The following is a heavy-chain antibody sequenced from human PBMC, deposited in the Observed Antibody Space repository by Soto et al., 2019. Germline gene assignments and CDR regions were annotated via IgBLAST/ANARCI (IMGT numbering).Heavy chain of an antibody. CDR1: GGSISSGGYY. Sequence: SETLSLTCTVSGGSISSGGYYWSWIRQHPGKGLEWIGYTYYSGSTYYNPSLKSRVTISVDTSKNQFSLKLSSVTAADTAVYYCANSSGDYYYYYGMDVWGQGTTVTVSS. CDR2: TYYSGST. V-gene: IGHV4-31*03. J-gene: IGHJ6*02. CDR3: ANSSGDYYYYYGMDV. D-gene: IGHD3-10*01.